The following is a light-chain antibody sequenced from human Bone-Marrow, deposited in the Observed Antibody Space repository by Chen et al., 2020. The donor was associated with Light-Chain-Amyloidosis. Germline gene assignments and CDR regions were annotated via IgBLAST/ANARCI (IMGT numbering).Light chain of an antibody. CDR1: ALPTKY. CDR2: RDN. Sequence: SYELTQPPSVSVSPGQTARITCSGDALPTKYAYWYQQKPGQAPVLVIHRDNERPSRISERFSGSSSGTTATLSISGVQAEDEADDHCQSADSSGTYEVIFGGGTKLTVL. V-gene: IGLV3-25*03. J-gene: IGLJ2*01. CDR3: QSADSSGTYEVI.